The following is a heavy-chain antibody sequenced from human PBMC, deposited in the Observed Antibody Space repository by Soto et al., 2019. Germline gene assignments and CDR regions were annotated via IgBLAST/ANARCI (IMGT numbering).Heavy chain of an antibody. J-gene: IGHJ4*02. V-gene: IGHV3-33*01. CDR2: IWYDGSNK. D-gene: IGHD3-10*01. CDR1: GFTFSSYG. CDR3: ARDRIITGPFDY. Sequence: GGSLRLSCAASGFTFSSYGMHWVRQAPGKGLEWVAVIWYDGSNKYYADSVKGRFTISRDNSKNTLYLQMNSLRAEDTAVYYCARDRIITGPFDYWGQGTLVTVSS.